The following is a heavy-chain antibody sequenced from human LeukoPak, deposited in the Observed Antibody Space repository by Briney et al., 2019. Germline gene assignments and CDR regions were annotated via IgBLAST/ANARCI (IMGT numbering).Heavy chain of an antibody. V-gene: IGHV4-34*01. CDR2: INHSGST. J-gene: IGHJ3*02. CDR3: ARDYCSGGSCYWDQIDAFDI. Sequence: PSETLSLTCAVYGGSFSGYYWSWIRQPPGKGLEWIGEINHSGSTNYNPSLKSRVTISVDTSKNQFSLKLSSVTAADTAVYYCARDYCSGGSCYWDQIDAFDIWGQGTMVTVSS. CDR1: GGSFSGYY. D-gene: IGHD2-15*01.